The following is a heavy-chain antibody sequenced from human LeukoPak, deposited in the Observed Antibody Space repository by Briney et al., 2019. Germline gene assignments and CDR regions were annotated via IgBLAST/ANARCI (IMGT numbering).Heavy chain of an antibody. V-gene: IGHV1-2*02. D-gene: IGHD6-13*01. CDR1: GYTFTAYY. J-gene: IGHJ4*02. CDR2: INPNSGGT. Sequence: GASVKVSCKASGYTFTAYYMHWVRQAPGQGLEWMGWINPNSGGTDYAQKFQGRVSMTRDRSISTVYMELRRLRSDDTAVYYCAGGTSSSSWYLGYWGQGTLVTVSS. CDR3: AGGTSSSSWYLGY.